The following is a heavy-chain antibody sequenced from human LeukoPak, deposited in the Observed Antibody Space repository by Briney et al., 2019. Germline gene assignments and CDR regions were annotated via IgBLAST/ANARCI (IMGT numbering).Heavy chain of an antibody. V-gene: IGHV3-30*02. CDR3: ARAGGSYRLDY. D-gene: IGHD1-26*01. CDR1: GFTFSGYG. CDR2: VRYDSSNK. J-gene: IGHJ4*02. Sequence: PGGSLRLSCAASGFTFSGYGMHWVRQAPGKGLEWVAFVRYDSSNKYYADSVKGRFTVSRDNSKNMLYLQMNSLRAEDTAVYYCARAGGSYRLDYWGQGTLVTVSS.